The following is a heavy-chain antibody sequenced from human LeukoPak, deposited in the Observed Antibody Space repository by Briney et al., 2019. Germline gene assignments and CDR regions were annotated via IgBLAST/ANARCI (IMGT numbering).Heavy chain of an antibody. Sequence: ASVKVSCKASGYTFTRYDINWVRQATGQGLEWMGWMNPNSGNTGYAQKFQGRVTMTRNTSISTAYMELSSLRSEDTAVYYCAGTGGGYSSGTTYYFDYWGQGTLVTVSS. J-gene: IGHJ4*02. CDR3: AGTGGGYSSGTTYYFDY. V-gene: IGHV1-8*01. CDR1: GYTFTRYD. D-gene: IGHD6-19*01. CDR2: MNPNSGNT.